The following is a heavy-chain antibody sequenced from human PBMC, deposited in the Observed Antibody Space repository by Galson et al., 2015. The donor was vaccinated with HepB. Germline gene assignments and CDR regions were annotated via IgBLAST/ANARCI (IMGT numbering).Heavy chain of an antibody. V-gene: IGHV1-3*04. J-gene: IGHJ5*02. CDR3: ARDPPLSLKSAVAMGWFDP. Sequence: SVKVSCKASGYTFTNYAIHWVRQAPGQRLEWMGWINTGNGNTKYSQEFQGRVTITRVTSASTAYMELSSLRSEDTAVYYCARDPPLSLKSAVAMGWFDPWGQGTLVTISS. D-gene: IGHD6-19*01. CDR2: INTGNGNT. CDR1: GYTFTNYA.